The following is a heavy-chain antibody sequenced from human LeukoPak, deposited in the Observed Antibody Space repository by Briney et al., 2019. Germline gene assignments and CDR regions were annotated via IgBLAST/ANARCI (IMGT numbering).Heavy chain of an antibody. V-gene: IGHV3-11*05. Sequence: GGSLILSCAASGFTFSDYYMSWIRQAPGKGLEWVSYISGSSGSINYADSVKGRFTISRDNAKNSLYLQMNSLRAEDTAVYYCARELWQQPDYWGQGTLVTVSS. D-gene: IGHD6-13*01. CDR1: GFTFSDYY. CDR2: ISGSSGSI. CDR3: ARELWQQPDY. J-gene: IGHJ4*02.